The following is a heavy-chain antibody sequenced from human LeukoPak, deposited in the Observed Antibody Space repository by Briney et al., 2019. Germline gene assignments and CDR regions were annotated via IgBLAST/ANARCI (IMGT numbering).Heavy chain of an antibody. D-gene: IGHD3-3*01. V-gene: IGHV3-7*01. Sequence: GGSLRLSCAASGFTFSSYGMTWVRQAPGKGLEWVANIKQDESEKYYVDSVKGRFTISRDNAKNSLSLQMNNLRAEDTAVYYCARDHFYNGLIGYYPWGQGTRVTVSS. J-gene: IGHJ5*02. CDR1: GFTFSSYG. CDR3: ARDHFYNGLIGYYP. CDR2: IKQDESEK.